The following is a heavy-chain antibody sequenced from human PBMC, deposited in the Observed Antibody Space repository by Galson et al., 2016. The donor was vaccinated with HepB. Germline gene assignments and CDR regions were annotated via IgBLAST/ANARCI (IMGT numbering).Heavy chain of an antibody. CDR3: ATQGRPTRERVYFRKYVSGSYPSR. D-gene: IGHD3-16*01. J-gene: IGHJ4*02. CDR1: GYIFTTYC. CDR2: IYPADSET. V-gene: IGHV5-51*01. Sequence: QSGAEVKKPGESLKISCQGSGYIFTTYCIGWVRQMPGKGLEWMGLIYPADSETIYSPSFQGQVTISAEKSISTTYLQWSSLKASDTAMYYWATQGRPTRERVYFRKYVSGSYPSRWGQGTLVTVSS.